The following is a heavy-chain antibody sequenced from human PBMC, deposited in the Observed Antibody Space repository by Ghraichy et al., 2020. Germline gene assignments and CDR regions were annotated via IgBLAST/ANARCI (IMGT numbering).Heavy chain of an antibody. CDR2: ISSSSSTI. J-gene: IGHJ6*02. Sequence: GGSLRLSCAASGFTFISYSMNWVRQAPGKGLEWLSYISSSSSTIYYADSVRGRFTISRDNAKNLLYLQMNSLRDEDTAVYYCARGEIGTMGVWGQGTTVTVSS. D-gene: IGHD5-24*01. CDR3: ARGEIGTMGV. CDR1: GFTFISYS. V-gene: IGHV3-48*02.